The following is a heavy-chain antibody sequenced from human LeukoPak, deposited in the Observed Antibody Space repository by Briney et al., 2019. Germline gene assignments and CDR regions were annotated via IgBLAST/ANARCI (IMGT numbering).Heavy chain of an antibody. D-gene: IGHD3-3*01. V-gene: IGHV1-8*03. CDR3: ARSSGVWSPYYYYMDV. J-gene: IGHJ6*03. CDR2: MNPNSGNT. CDR1: GYTFTSYD. Sequence: ASVKVSCKASGYTFTSYDINWVRQATGQGLEWMGWMNPNSGNTGYAQKFQGRVTITRNTSISTAYVELSSLRSEDTAVYYCARSSGVWSPYYYYMDVWGKGTTVTVSS.